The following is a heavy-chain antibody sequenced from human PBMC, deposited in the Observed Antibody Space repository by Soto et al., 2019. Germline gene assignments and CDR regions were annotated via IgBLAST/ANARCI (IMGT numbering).Heavy chain of an antibody. D-gene: IGHD6-19*01. Sequence: PSETLSLTCSVSGASISSYYWNWVRQPPGKGLEWIGYFYNSGTTNYNPSLKSRVTISVDTSKNQFSLKLSSVTAADTAVYYCARHDRKRQWRYFQHWGQGTLVTVSS. CDR2: FYNSGTT. J-gene: IGHJ1*01. CDR1: GASISSYY. V-gene: IGHV4-59*08. CDR3: ARHDRKRQWRYFQH.